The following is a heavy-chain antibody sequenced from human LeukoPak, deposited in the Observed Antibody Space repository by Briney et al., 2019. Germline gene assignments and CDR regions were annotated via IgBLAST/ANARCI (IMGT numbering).Heavy chain of an antibody. D-gene: IGHD6-13*01. V-gene: IGHV3-21*01. J-gene: IGHJ4*02. CDR1: GFTFSSYS. CDR2: ISSSSSYI. CDR3: AREGSSWYYFDY. Sequence: GGSLRLSCAASGFTFSSYSMNWVRQAPGKGLEWVSSISSSSSYIYYADSVKGRFTISRDNAKNSLYLQMNSLRAEDTAVYYCAREGSSWYYFDYWGQGTLVTVSS.